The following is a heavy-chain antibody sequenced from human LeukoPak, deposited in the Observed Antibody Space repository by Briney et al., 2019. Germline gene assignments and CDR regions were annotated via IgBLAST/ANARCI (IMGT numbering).Heavy chain of an antibody. CDR2: LSGSGDST. CDR1: GFTFSNYA. J-gene: IGHJ3*02. CDR3: AKASRGWQNDAFDI. Sequence: GGSLRLSCAASGFTFSNYAMTWVRQAPGKGLEWVSVLSGSGDSTYYADSVKGRFTISRDNFKTTLYLQMNSLRAEDTAVYYCAKASRGWQNDAFDIWGQGTMVTVSS. V-gene: IGHV3-23*01. D-gene: IGHD6-19*01.